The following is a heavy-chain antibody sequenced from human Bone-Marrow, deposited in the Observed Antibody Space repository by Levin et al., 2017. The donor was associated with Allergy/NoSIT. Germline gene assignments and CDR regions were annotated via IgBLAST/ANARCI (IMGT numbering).Heavy chain of an antibody. CDR2: ISFDRSET. D-gene: IGHD1-1*01. J-gene: IGHJ4*02. Sequence: QTGGSLRLSCSASGFTFGSYGMHWVRQTPGRGLEWVAFISFDRSETNYADSVKGRFTISRDNSKNTLSLQMNSLRVEDTAVYFCARVFQSYYFDYWRRGTLVTVPS. V-gene: IGHV3-30*03. CDR3: ARVFQSYYFDY. CDR1: GFTFGSYG.